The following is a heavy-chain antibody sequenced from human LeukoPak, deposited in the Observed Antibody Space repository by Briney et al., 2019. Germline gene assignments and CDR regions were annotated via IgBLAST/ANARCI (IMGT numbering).Heavy chain of an antibody. V-gene: IGHV4-61*02. CDR1: GGSISSGSYY. CDR3: ARALAPYYYYYMDV. J-gene: IGHJ6*03. CDR2: IYTSGST. Sequence: SETLSLTCTVSGGSISSGSYYWSWIRQPAGKGLEWIGRIYTSGSTNYNPSLKSRVTISVDTSKNQFSLKLSSVTAADTAVYYCARALAPYYYYYMDVWGKGTTVTISS. D-gene: IGHD1-1*01.